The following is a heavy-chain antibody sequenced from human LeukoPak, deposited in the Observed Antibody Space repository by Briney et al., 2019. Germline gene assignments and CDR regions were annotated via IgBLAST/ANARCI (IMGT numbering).Heavy chain of an antibody. J-gene: IGHJ4*02. Sequence: SETLSLTCAVYGGSFSDYYWSWIRLPPGKGLEWIGEINHSGSTNYNPSLKSRVTISVDTSKNDFSLKLTSVTAADTAVYFCARGRVIDYWGQGTLVTVSS. D-gene: IGHD2-21*01. V-gene: IGHV4-34*01. CDR3: ARGRVIDY. CDR2: INHSGST. CDR1: GGSFSDYY.